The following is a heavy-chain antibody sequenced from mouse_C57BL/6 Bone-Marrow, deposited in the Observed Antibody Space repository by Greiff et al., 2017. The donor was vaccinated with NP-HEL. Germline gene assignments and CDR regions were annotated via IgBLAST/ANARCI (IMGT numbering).Heavy chain of an antibody. J-gene: IGHJ4*01. CDR3: TRDSNDGEMDY. CDR1: GFNIKDDY. V-gene: IGHV14-4*01. CDR2: IDPENGDT. Sequence: EVQLQQSGAELVRPGASVKLSCTASGFNIKDDYMHWVKQRPEQGLEWIGWIDPENGDTEYASKFQGKATITADTSSNTAYLQLSSLTSEDTAVYYCTRDSNDGEMDYWGQGTSVTVSS. D-gene: IGHD2-12*01.